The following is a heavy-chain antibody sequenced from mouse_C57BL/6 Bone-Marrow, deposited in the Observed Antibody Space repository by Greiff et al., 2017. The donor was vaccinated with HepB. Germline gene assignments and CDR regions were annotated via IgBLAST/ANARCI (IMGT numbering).Heavy chain of an antibody. J-gene: IGHJ3*01. Sequence: EVKLVESGGDLVKPGGSLKLSCAASGFTFSSYGMSWVRQTPDKRLEWVATISSGGSYTYYPDSVKGRFTISRDNAKNTLYLQMSSLKSEDTAMYYCARPPFAYWGQGTRVTVSA. CDR2: ISSGGSYT. V-gene: IGHV5-6*02. CDR3: ARPPFAY. CDR1: GFTFSSYG.